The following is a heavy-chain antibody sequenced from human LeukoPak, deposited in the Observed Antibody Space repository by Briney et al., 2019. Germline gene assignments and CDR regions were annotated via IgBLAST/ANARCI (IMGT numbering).Heavy chain of an antibody. CDR2: IKSKTDGGTT. CDR3: TTAPYYYYGMDV. V-gene: IGHV3-15*01. J-gene: IGHJ6*02. CDR1: GFTSSNAW. Sequence: KSGGSLRLSCAASGFTSSNAWMSWVRQAPGKGLEWVGRIKSKTDGGTTDYAAPVKGRFTISRDDSKNTLYLQMNSLKTEDTAVYYCTTAPYYYYGMDVWGQGTTVTVSS.